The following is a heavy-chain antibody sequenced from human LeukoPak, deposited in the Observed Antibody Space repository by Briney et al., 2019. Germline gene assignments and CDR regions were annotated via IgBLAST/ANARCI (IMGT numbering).Heavy chain of an antibody. V-gene: IGHV3-23*01. CDR1: GFTFSSYA. CDR3: AKDPTGGTTNKFDY. CDR2: ISGSGGST. D-gene: IGHD4-11*01. Sequence: GGSLRLSCAASGFTFSSYAMSWVRQAPGKGLEWVSAISGSGGSTYYADSVKGRFAISRDNSKNTLYLQMNSLRAEDTAVYYCAKDPTGGTTNKFDYWGQGTLVTVSS. J-gene: IGHJ4*02.